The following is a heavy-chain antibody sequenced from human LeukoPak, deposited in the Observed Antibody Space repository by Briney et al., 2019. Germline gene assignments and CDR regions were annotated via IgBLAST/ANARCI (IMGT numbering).Heavy chain of an antibody. D-gene: IGHD4-17*01. CDR1: GFTFSSYS. Sequence: PGGSLRLSCAASGFTFSSYSMNWVRQAPGKGLEWVSSISSSSSYIYYADSVKGRFTISRDNAKNSLYLQMNSLRAEDTAVYYCARLFPYDYGDYRLPEEVRDDAFDIWGQGTMVTVSS. CDR2: ISSSSSYI. J-gene: IGHJ3*02. V-gene: IGHV3-21*01. CDR3: ARLFPYDYGDYRLPEEVRDDAFDI.